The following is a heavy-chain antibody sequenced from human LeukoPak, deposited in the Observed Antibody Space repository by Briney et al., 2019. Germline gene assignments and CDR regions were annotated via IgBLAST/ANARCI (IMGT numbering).Heavy chain of an antibody. J-gene: IGHJ4*02. CDR3: ARAGLGSYYGGYYFDY. CDR2: IYYSGNT. Sequence: PSETLSLTCTVSGGSISSTSYYWGWIRQPPGKGLEWIGSIYYSGNTYYNPSLKSRVTISVDTSKNQFSLKLSSVTAADTAVYYCARAGLGSYYGGYYFDYWGQGTLVTVSS. CDR1: GGSISSTSYY. V-gene: IGHV4-39*01. D-gene: IGHD1-26*01.